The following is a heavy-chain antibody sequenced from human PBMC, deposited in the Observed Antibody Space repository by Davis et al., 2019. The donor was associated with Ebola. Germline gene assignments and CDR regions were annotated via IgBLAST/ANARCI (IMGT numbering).Heavy chain of an antibody. J-gene: IGHJ6*02. D-gene: IGHD3-10*01. Sequence: PGGSLRLSCAASGFSVNNNYMTWARQAPGKGLKWVSVVYSGGFTHYEDSVKGRFTISRDNSKNTLYLQMNNVRAEDTAVYYCAKGAGSGSLGNGMDVWGLGTTVTVS. V-gene: IGHV3-66*01. CDR3: AKGAGSGSLGNGMDV. CDR2: VYSGGFT. CDR1: GFSVNNNY.